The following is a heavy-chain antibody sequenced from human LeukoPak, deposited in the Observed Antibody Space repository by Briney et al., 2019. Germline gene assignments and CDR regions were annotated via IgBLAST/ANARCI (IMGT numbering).Heavy chain of an antibody. J-gene: IGHJ4*02. CDR3: AKLGATVGYPPIDY. Sequence: GASVKVSFKASGYSFTSYGISWVRQAPGQGLEWMGWISTYDGNTNYAQRVQDRLTMTTDSSTSTAYMELRSLRSDDTAVYYCAKLGATVGYPPIDYWGQGTLVTVSS. V-gene: IGHV1-18*04. D-gene: IGHD1-26*01. CDR2: ISTYDGNT. CDR1: GYSFTSYG.